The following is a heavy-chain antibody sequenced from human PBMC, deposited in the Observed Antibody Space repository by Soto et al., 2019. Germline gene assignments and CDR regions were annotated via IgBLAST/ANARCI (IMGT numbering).Heavy chain of an antibody. Sequence: QVQLVQSASEVKKPGSSAKVSCKASGDTFSNYAFSWVRQAPGQGLEWMGGIIPIIGTATYAEKFQGRVTINADESTTTVYWELARLRSEDTALYDCARVRSGTYFGVFYNGMDVWGQGTAVTVSS. V-gene: IGHV1-69*01. CDR2: IIPIIGTA. D-gene: IGHD1-26*01. CDR3: ARVRSGTYFGVFYNGMDV. CDR1: GDTFSNYA. J-gene: IGHJ6*02.